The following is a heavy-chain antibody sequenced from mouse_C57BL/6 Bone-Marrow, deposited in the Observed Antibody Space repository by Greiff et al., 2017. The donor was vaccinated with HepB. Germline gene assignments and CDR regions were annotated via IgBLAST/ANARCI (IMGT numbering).Heavy chain of an antibody. V-gene: IGHV3-6*01. CDR1: GYSITSGYY. J-gene: IGHJ4*01. Sequence: ESGPGLVKPSQSLSLTCSVTGYSITSGYYWNWIRQFPGNKLEWMGYISYDGSNNYNPSLKNRISITRDTSKNQFFLKLNSVTTEDTATDYCARGPPLYWGDYWGQGTSVTVSS. CDR3: ARGPPLYWGDY. D-gene: IGHD2-1*01. CDR2: ISYDGSN.